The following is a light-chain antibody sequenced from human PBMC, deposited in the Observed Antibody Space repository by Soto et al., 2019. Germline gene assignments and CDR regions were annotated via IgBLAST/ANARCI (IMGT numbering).Light chain of an antibody. CDR2: EVN. CDR3: SSYGGSNDLL. Sequence: QSVLTQPPSASGSPGQSVTISCTGTSSDVGYYNYVSWYQQHPGKAPKLMIYEVNKRPSGVPDRFSGSKSGNTASLTVSGLQAEDEADYYCSSYGGSNDLLFGGGTKVTVL. V-gene: IGLV2-8*01. J-gene: IGLJ2*01. CDR1: SSDVGYYNY.